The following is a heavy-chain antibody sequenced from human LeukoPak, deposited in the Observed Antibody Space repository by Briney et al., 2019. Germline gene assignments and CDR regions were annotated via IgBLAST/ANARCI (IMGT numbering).Heavy chain of an antibody. D-gene: IGHD5-12*01. CDR3: VRGGRATFDA. Sequence: GGSLRLSCAASGFDFSGYWMTWVRQAPGKGLEWVATMNHEGSETYYVHPVKGRFTISRDNAENSLYLLMNGLRPEDMAVYYCVRGGRATFDAWGQGTLVTVSS. CDR1: GFDFSGYW. V-gene: IGHV3-7*01. CDR2: MNHEGSET. J-gene: IGHJ4*02.